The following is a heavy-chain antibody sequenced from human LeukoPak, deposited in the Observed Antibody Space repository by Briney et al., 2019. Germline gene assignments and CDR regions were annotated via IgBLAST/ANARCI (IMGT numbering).Heavy chain of an antibody. CDR3: ARRPAFCHGYYFDY. D-gene: IGHD3-10*01. V-gene: IGHV4-39*01. CDR1: GDSINNNNFY. J-gene: IGHJ4*02. CDR2: FYYVGSS. Sequence: SETLSLTCTVSGDSINNNNFYWSWIRQSPGKGLEWIGTFYYVGSSYSKPSLKSRVTISGDPSKDLLSLKLSSVTAADTAVYYCARRPAFCHGYYFDYWGQGTLVTVSS.